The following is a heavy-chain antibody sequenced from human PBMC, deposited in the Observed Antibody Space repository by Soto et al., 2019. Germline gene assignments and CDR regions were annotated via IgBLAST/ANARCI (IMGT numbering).Heavy chain of an antibody. Sequence: QVQLQESGPGLVKPSQTLSLTCSVSGGSISRGGYYWSWIRQHPGRGLEWIGYIYYSGNTYYNPSLQSRVTISVDTSKNQFSLKLSAVTAADTAVYYCARGRVGATTDYFDYWGQGTLVTVSS. D-gene: IGHD1-26*01. CDR3: ARGRVGATTDYFDY. V-gene: IGHV4-31*03. J-gene: IGHJ4*02. CDR1: GGSISRGGYY. CDR2: IYYSGNT.